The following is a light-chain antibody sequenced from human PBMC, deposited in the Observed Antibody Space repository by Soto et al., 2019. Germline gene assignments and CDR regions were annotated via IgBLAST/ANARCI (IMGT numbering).Light chain of an antibody. Sequence: PGERATLSCRASQNISTNLAWYQQKPGQAPRLLLLSASSRLSDIPARFSGSGSGTEFTLTISSLEPEDFAVYYCQQRSNWPRTFGQGTKVDIK. CDR3: QQRSNWPRT. J-gene: IGKJ1*01. CDR1: QNISTN. V-gene: IGKV3-11*01. CDR2: SAS.